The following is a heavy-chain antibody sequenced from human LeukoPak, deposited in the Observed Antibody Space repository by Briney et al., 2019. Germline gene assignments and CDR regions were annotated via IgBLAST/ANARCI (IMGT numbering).Heavy chain of an antibody. J-gene: IGHJ4*02. CDR1: RDTPTSYV. CDR3: GRRIAREAFDY. Sequence: ASLKVSSKASRDTPTSYVINWGPPTTEQGGWRRGRMNPNSGNTGNAQKFQGRVTTTRKTSISTAYMELSRLRSEDTAVYYCGRRIAREAFDYWGQGTLVTVSS. CDR2: MNPNSGNT. V-gene: IGHV1-8*01. D-gene: IGHD2-21*01.